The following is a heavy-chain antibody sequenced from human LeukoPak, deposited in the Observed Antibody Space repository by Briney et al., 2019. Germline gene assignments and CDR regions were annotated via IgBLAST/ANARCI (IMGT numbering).Heavy chain of an antibody. D-gene: IGHD2-15*01. V-gene: IGHV3-53*01. CDR3: ARDQGSYCSGGSCYSGFDY. Sequence: GGSLRLSCAASGFTVSSNYMSWVRQAPGKGLEWVSVIYSGGSTYYADSVKGRFTISRDNSKNTLYLQMNSLRAEDTVVYYCARDQGSYCSGGSCYSGFDYWGQGTLVTVSS. J-gene: IGHJ4*02. CDR1: GFTVSSNY. CDR2: IYSGGST.